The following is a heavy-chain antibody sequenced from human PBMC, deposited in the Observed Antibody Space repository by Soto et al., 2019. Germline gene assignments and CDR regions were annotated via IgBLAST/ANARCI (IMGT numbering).Heavy chain of an antibody. Sequence: EVQLVESGGGLVQPGGSLRLSCAASGFTFSSYSMNWVRQAPGKGLEWVSYISSSSSTIYYADSVKGRFTISRDNAKNSLYLQMNSLGAEDTAVYYCAREGGYYDILTGYTLQDYWGQGTLVTVSS. CDR1: GFTFSSYS. CDR3: AREGGYYDILTGYTLQDY. V-gene: IGHV3-48*01. D-gene: IGHD3-9*01. J-gene: IGHJ4*02. CDR2: ISSSSSTI.